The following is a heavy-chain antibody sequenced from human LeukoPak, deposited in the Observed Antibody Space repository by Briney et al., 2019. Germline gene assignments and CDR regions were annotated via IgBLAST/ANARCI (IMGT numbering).Heavy chain of an antibody. J-gene: IGHJ4*02. CDR3: ARAIVGATHYYFDY. Sequence: ASVKVSCKASGYTFTGYYIHWVRQAPGQGLEWMGWINTNTGNPTYAQGFTGRFVFSLDTSVSTAYLQISSLKAEDTAVYYCARAIVGATHYYFDYWGQGTLVTVSS. D-gene: IGHD1-26*01. CDR1: GYTFTGYY. V-gene: IGHV7-4-1*02. CDR2: INTNTGNP.